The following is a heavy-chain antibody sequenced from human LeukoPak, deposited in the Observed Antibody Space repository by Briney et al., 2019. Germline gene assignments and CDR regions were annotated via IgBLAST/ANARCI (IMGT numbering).Heavy chain of an antibody. CDR2: IYYSGST. V-gene: IGHV4-59*01. J-gene: IGHJ3*02. Sequence: SETLSLTCTVSGGSISSYYWSWIRQPPGKGLEWIGYIYYSGSTNYNPSLKSRVTISVDTSKNQFSLKLSSVTAADTAVYYCARGHSSGYTDAFDIWGQGTMVTVSS. CDR3: ARGHSSGYTDAFDI. D-gene: IGHD3-22*01. CDR1: GGSISSYY.